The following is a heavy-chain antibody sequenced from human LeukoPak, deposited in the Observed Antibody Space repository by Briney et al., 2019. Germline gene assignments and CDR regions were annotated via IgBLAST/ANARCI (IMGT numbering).Heavy chain of an antibody. CDR2: ISSSSNYI. J-gene: IGHJ6*02. V-gene: IGHV3-21*01. CDR3: ARHGIAVAGTPNGMDV. CDR1: GFTLSSYA. Sequence: GGSLRLSCAASGFTLSSYAMSWVRQAPGKGLEWVSFISSSSNYIYYADSVKGRFTISRDNAKSSLFLQMNSLRAEDTAVYFCARHGIAVAGTPNGMDVWGQGTTVTVSS. D-gene: IGHD6-19*01.